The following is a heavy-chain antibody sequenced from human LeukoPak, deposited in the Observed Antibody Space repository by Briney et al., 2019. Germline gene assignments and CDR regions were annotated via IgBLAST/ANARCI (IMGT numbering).Heavy chain of an antibody. Sequence: GGSLRLSCVASGFSFSTHWMHWVRQAPGKGLEWVAVIWYDGSNKYYADSVKGRFTISRDNSKNTLYLQMNSLRAEDTAVYYCARGPATYYYDSSGYAPFDYWGQGTLVTVSS. CDR1: GFSFSTHW. CDR2: IWYDGSNK. D-gene: IGHD3-22*01. V-gene: IGHV3-33*08. CDR3: ARGPATYYYDSSGYAPFDY. J-gene: IGHJ4*02.